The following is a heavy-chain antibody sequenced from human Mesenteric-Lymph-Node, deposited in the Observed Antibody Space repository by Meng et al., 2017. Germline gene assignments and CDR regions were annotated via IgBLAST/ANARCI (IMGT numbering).Heavy chain of an antibody. CDR3: ARDPVVPAPSYGMDV. CDR2: ISYDGSNK. D-gene: IGHD2-2*01. CDR1: GFTFSNAW. V-gene: IGHV3-30*01. Sequence: GESLKISCAASGFTFSNAWMSWVRQAPGKGLEWVAVISYDGSNKYYADSVKGRFTVSRDNSKNTLYLQMNSLRAEDTAVYYCARDPVVPAPSYGMDVWGQGTTVTVSS. J-gene: IGHJ6*02.